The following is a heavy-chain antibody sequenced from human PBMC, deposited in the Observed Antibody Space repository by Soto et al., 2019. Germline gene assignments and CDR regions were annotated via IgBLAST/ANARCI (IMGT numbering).Heavy chain of an antibody. CDR2: ISAYNGNT. J-gene: IGHJ4*02. Sequence: ASVKVSCKASGYTFTSYGISWVRQAPGQGREWMGWISAYNGNTNYAQKLEGRVTMTTDTSKSTADMELRSRGSDDTAVYYCARVDIVAPTLYYFDYWGQGTLVTVSS. CDR3: ARVDIVAPTLYYFDY. CDR1: GYTFTSYG. D-gene: IGHD5-12*01. V-gene: IGHV1-18*01.